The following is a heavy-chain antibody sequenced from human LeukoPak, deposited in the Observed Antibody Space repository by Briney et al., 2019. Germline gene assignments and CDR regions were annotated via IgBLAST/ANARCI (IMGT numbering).Heavy chain of an antibody. CDR2: VNQGGTGK. V-gene: IGHV3-7*01. J-gene: IGHJ6*03. CDR3: AREHYFYYMDG. Sequence: PGGSLRLSCAASGFTFSSQWMSWVRQAPGKGLEWVANVNQGGTGKYYVDSVKGRFTISRDNAENSLYLQMNSLRAEDTAVYYCAREHYFYYMDGWGKGTTVTVSS. CDR1: GFTFSSQW.